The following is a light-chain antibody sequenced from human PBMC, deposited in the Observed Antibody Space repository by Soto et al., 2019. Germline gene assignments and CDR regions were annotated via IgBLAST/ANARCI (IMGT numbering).Light chain of an antibody. CDR1: SSNIGAGYD. J-gene: IGLJ3*02. CDR3: QSYDISLSISRGV. V-gene: IGLV1-40*01. Sequence: QSVLTQPPSVSGSPGQRVTISCTGSSSNIGAGYDVHWYQQLPGTAPKLLIYGNTNRPSGVPDRFSGSKSGTSASLAITGLQAEDAADYYCQSYDISLSISRGVFGGGIKLTVL. CDR2: GNT.